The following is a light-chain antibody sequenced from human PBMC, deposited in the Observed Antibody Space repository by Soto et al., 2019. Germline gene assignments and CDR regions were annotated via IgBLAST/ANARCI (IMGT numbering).Light chain of an antibody. J-gene: IGLJ2*01. Sequence: QSALTQPPSASGSPGQSVTISCIGTSSDVGGYNFVSWYQQHPGKAPKVLIYEVTKRPSGVPDRFSGSKSGNTASLTVSGLQPEDEADYYCSSYAGSNNVIFGGGTKLTVL. CDR2: EVT. CDR1: SSDVGGYNF. V-gene: IGLV2-8*01. CDR3: SSYAGSNNVI.